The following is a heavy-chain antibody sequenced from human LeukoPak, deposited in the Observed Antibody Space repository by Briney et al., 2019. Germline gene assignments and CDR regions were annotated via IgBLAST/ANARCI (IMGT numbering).Heavy chain of an antibody. CDR2: INSDGSST. D-gene: IGHD3-10*01. Sequence: PGGSLRLSCAASGFTFSSHWMHWVRQAPGKGLVWVSRINSDGSSTSYADSVKGRFTISRDNTKNTLFLQMNSLRAEDTAVYYCARDQDYYGSGSYSFWGQGTLVTVSS. CDR3: ARDQDYYGSGSYSF. J-gene: IGHJ4*02. CDR1: GFTFSSHW. V-gene: IGHV3-74*01.